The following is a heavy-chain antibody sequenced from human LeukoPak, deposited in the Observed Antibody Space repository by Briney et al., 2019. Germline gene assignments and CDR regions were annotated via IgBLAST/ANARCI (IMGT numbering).Heavy chain of an antibody. Sequence: GGSLRLSCAASGFTFNNYAMHWVRQAPGKGLEWVAVISYDGSNKYYADSVKGRFTISRDNSKNTLYLQMNSLRADDTAVYYCAELGITMIGGVWGKGTTVTISS. CDR3: AELGITMIGGV. J-gene: IGHJ6*04. V-gene: IGHV3-30*04. CDR1: GFTFNNYA. CDR2: ISYDGSNK. D-gene: IGHD3-10*02.